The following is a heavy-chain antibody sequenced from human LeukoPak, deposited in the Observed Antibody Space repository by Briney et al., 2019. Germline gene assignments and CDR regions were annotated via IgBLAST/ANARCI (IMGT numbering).Heavy chain of an antibody. CDR3: ASLAAAGTGEGFLDY. V-gene: IGHV1-2*02. J-gene: IGHJ4*02. CDR2: INPNSGGT. Sequence: ASVKVSCKASGYTFTGYYMHWVRQAPGQGLEWMGWINPNSGGTNYAQKFQGRVTMTRDTSISTAYMELSRLRSDDTAVCYCASLAAAGTGEGFLDYWGQGTLVTVSS. D-gene: IGHD6-13*01. CDR1: GYTFTGYY.